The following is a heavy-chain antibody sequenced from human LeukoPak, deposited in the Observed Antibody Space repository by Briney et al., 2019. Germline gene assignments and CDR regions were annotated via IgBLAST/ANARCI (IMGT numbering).Heavy chain of an antibody. J-gene: IGHJ6*03. CDR3: ARTMVRGIIISGHMDV. D-gene: IGHD3-10*01. CDR1: GGTFSSYA. Sequence: SVKVSCKASGGTFSSYAISWVRQAPGQGLEWMGGIIPIFGTANYAQKFQGRVTITADESTSTAYMELSSLRSEDTAVYYCARTMVRGIIISGHMDVWGKGTTVTVSS. V-gene: IGHV1-69*01. CDR2: IIPIFGTA.